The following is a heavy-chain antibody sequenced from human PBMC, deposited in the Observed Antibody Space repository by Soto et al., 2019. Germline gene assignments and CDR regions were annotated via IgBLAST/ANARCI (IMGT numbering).Heavy chain of an antibody. CDR2: ISYDGSNK. D-gene: IGHD4-4*01. CDR3: AKDLTVTTEDYYYYYGMDV. J-gene: IGHJ6*02. Sequence: SLRVSCAASGFTFSSYGMHWVRQAPGKGLEWVAVISYDGSNKYYADSVKGRFTISRDNSKNTLYLQMNSLRAEDTAVYYCAKDLTVTTEDYYYYYGMDVWGQGTTVTVS. CDR1: GFTFSSYG. V-gene: IGHV3-30*18.